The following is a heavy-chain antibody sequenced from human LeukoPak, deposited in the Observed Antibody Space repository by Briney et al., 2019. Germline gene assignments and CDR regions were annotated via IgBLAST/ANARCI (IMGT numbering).Heavy chain of an antibody. J-gene: IGHJ3*02. Sequence: GGSLRLSCVASGFTFSMYWMTWFRQAPGKGLEWVANLKQDGSQTNYVDSVKGRFTISRDNAKKSLYLQMNSLRGEDTAVYYCARGGTYDIWGQGTRVTVSS. CDR1: GFTFSMYW. CDR3: ARGGTYDI. CDR2: LKQDGSQT. V-gene: IGHV3-7*01.